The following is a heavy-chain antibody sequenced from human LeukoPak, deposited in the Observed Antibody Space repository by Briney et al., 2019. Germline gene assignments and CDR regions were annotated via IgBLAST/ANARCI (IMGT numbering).Heavy chain of an antibody. V-gene: IGHV3-23*01. CDR3: AKDSSTMIVVAPGDAFDI. Sequence: GGSLRLSCAASGFTFSSYAMSWVRQAPGKGLEWVSAISGSGGSSYYADSVKGRFTISRDNSKNTLYLQMNSLRAEDTAVYYCAKDSSTMIVVAPGDAFDIWGQGTMVTVSS. CDR2: ISGSGGSS. CDR1: GFTFSSYA. D-gene: IGHD3-22*01. J-gene: IGHJ3*02.